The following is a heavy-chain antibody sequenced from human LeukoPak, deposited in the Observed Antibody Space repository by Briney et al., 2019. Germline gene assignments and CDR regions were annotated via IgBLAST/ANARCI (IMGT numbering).Heavy chain of an antibody. J-gene: IGHJ5*02. D-gene: IGHD6-13*01. V-gene: IGHV3-23*01. Sequence: GGSLRLSRAASGFTFSSYAMSWVRQAPGKGLEWVSAISGSGGSTYYADSVKGRFTISRDNSKNTLYLQMNSLRAEDTAVYYCAKDIAAAGTWDNWFDPWGQGTLVTVSS. CDR2: ISGSGGST. CDR1: GFTFSSYA. CDR3: AKDIAAAGTWDNWFDP.